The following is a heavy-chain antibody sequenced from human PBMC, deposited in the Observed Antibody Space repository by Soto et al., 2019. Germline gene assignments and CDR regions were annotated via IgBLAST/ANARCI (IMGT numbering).Heavy chain of an antibody. CDR2: INHSGST. V-gene: IGHV4-34*01. Sequence: LSLTCAVYGGSFSGYYWSWIRQPPGKGLEWIGEINHSGSTNYNPSLKSRVTISVDTSKNQFSLKLSSVTAADTAVYYCARVRYSYGYYYYYGMDVWGQGTTVTVSS. CDR3: ARVRYSYGYYYYYGMDV. J-gene: IGHJ6*02. D-gene: IGHD5-18*01. CDR1: GGSFSGYY.